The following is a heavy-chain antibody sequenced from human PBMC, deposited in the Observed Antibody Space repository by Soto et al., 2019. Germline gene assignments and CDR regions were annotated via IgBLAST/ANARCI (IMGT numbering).Heavy chain of an antibody. Sequence: SGPTLVNPTQTLTLTCTLSGVSLTTSGVGVGWIRQPPGRALEWLALIYWDDDKRFSPSLKSRLAITRDTSKNQVVMTMTDMAPVDTAIYYCAHRQRTVVVGAPFDLWGQGSQVTVSS. CDR1: GVSLTTSGVG. CDR3: AHRQRTVVVGAPFDL. J-gene: IGHJ4*02. CDR2: IYWDDDK. D-gene: IGHD2-15*01. V-gene: IGHV2-5*02.